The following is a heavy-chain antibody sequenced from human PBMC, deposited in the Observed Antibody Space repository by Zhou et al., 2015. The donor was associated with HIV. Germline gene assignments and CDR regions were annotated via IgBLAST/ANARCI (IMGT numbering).Heavy chain of an antibody. CDR3: ARFITCSSSRLCAFDL. CDR2: IIPTLPIT. CDR1: GGTFSSNT. D-gene: IGHD6-6*01. Sequence: HVQLVQSGTEVRKPGSSVKVSCKASGGTFSSNTVSWVRQAPGRGLEWVGSIIPTLPITNYAQKFQGRVTITADKSTSTAYMELSTLKSDDTAVYYCARFITCSSSRLCAFDLWGQGTLVTVSS. V-gene: IGHV1-69*02. J-gene: IGHJ3*01.